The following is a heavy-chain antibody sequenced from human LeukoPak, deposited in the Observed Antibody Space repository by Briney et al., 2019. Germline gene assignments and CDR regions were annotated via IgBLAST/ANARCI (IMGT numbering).Heavy chain of an antibody. V-gene: IGHV1-69*04. D-gene: IGHD3-10*01. CDR2: IIPILGIA. CDR3: ARDMGGSGSYSY. Sequence: ASVKVSCKASGGTFSSYAISWVRQAPGQGLEWMGRIIPILGIANYAQKFQGRVTITMDTSASTAYMELSSLRSEDTAVYYCARDMGGSGSYSYWGQGTLITVSS. CDR1: GGTFSSYA. J-gene: IGHJ4*02.